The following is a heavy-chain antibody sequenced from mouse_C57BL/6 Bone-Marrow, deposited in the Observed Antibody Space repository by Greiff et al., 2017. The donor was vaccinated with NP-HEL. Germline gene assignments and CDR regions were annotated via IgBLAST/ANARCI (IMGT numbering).Heavy chain of an antibody. V-gene: IGHV1-81*01. Sequence: QVHVKQSGAELARPGASVKLSCKASGYTFTSYGISWVKQRTGQGLEWIGEIYPRSGNTYYNEKFKGKATLTADKSSSTAYMELRSLTSEDSAVYFCATYGPGSWFAYWGQGTLVTVSA. D-gene: IGHD1-1*02. J-gene: IGHJ3*01. CDR3: ATYGPGSWFAY. CDR1: GYTFTSYG. CDR2: IYPRSGNT.